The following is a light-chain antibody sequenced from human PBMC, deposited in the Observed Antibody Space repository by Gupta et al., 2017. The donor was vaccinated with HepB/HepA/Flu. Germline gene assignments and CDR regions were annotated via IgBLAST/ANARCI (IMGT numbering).Light chain of an antibody. J-gene: IGLJ2*01. Sequence: SSELTQDPAVSVALGQPVRITCQGDSLKSYYASWYQQKPGQAPILVIYGKNNRPSGIPERFSGSSSGNTASLTITGAQAEDEADYYCNSRDSSGNIVVFGGGTKLTVL. V-gene: IGLV3-19*01. CDR3: NSRDSSGNIVV. CDR1: SLKSYY. CDR2: GKN.